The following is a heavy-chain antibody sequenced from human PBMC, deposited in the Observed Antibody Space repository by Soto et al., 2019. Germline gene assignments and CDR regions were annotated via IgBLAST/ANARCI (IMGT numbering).Heavy chain of an antibody. CDR2: LWYDGSNK. CDR3: ARDVRSRRYDL. J-gene: IGHJ5*02. V-gene: IGHV3-33*01. Sequence: QVQLVESGGGVVQPGRSLRLSCAASGFTFRNYGMHWVRQAPGKGLEWLAVLWYDGSNKYYADSVKGRFTISRDNSKNTLYLEMNSLRDEDTDVYYCARDVRSRRYDLWGQGTLVLVSS. CDR1: GFTFRNYG. D-gene: IGHD3-10*02.